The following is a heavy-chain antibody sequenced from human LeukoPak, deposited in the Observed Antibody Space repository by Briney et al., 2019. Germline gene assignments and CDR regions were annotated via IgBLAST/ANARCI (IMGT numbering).Heavy chain of an antibody. CDR2: INAGNGNT. D-gene: IGHD3-22*01. J-gene: IGHJ3*02. CDR3: ARSDDRSGAFDI. CDR1: GYTFTRYA. V-gene: IGHV1-3*01. Sequence: ASVKVSCKASGYTFTRYAMHWVRQAPGQRLEWMGWINAGNGNTKYSQKFQGRVTITRDTSASTAYMELSSLRSEDTAVYYCARSDDRSGAFDIWGQGTMVTVSS.